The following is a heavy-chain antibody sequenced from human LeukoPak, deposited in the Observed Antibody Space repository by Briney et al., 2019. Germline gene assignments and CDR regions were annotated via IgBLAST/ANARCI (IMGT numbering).Heavy chain of an antibody. CDR2: ISGYNGNT. CDR3: ARVGPHRKMATTRYYFDY. CDR1: GYIFSNYG. V-gene: IGHV1-18*01. J-gene: IGHJ4*02. D-gene: IGHD5-24*01. Sequence: SVKVSCKASGYIFSNYGISWVRQAPGQGLEWMGWISGYNGNTYYVQKFQGRVTMTTETSTSTANMELRSLRSDDTAVYYCARVGPHRKMATTRYYFDYWGQGTLVTVSS.